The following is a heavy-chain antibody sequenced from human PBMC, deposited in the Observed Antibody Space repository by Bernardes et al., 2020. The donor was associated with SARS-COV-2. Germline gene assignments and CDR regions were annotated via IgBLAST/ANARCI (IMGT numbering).Heavy chain of an antibody. V-gene: IGHV4-4*07. CDR2: IYTSGST. Sequence: SETLSLTCTVSGGSISSYYWSWIRQPAGKGLEWIGRIYTSGSTNYNPSLKSRVTMSVDTSKNQFSLKLSSVTAADTAVYYCARDGRGMELHQAFDIWGQGTMVTVSS. CDR3: ARDGRGMELHQAFDI. CDR1: GGSISSYY. D-gene: IGHD1-7*01. J-gene: IGHJ3*02.